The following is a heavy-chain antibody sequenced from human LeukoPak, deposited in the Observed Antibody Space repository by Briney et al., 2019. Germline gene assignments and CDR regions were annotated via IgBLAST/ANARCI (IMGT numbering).Heavy chain of an antibody. CDR1: GITFSSYV. CDR2: ISGSGART. D-gene: IGHD4-17*01. J-gene: IGHJ4*02. V-gene: IGHV3-23*01. Sequence: GGSLRLSCAASGITFSSYVMSWVRQAPGKGLEWVSAISGSGARTYYADSVKGRFTISRDNSKNTLYLQMNSLRAEDTAVYYCAKEDRYGAKNYWGQGTLVTVSS. CDR3: AKEDRYGAKNY.